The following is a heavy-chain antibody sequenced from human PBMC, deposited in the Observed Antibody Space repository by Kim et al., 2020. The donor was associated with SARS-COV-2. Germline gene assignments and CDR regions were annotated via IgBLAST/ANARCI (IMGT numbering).Heavy chain of an antibody. J-gene: IGHJ3*02. V-gene: IGHV3-15*01. Sequence: GGSLRLSCATSGFTFSDAWMSWVRQAPGKGLEWVGRIKNKADGGTTNYATPVKGRFTISRDDSENTLYLQMSSLNIDDTAMYYCATIPYGARFDIWGQGTMVTVSS. CDR2: IKNKADGGTT. CDR1: GFTFSDAW. D-gene: IGHD2-21*01. CDR3: ATIPYGARFDI.